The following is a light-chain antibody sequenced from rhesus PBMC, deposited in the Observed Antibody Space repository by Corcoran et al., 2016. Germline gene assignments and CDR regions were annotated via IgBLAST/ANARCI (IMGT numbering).Light chain of an antibody. V-gene: IGKV1-25*01. J-gene: IGKJ1*01. Sequence: DIQMTQSPSSVSASVGDRVTITCRASQGISSYLAWYQQKPGKAPKLLIYYATTLQSGVPSRFSGSGCGTEFTLTISSLQPEDFATYYCQQYKSLPWTFGQGTKVEIK. CDR1: QGISSY. CDR3: QQYKSLPWT. CDR2: YAT.